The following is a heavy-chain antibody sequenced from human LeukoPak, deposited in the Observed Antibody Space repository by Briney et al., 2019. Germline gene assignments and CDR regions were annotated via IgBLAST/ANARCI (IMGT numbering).Heavy chain of an antibody. CDR1: GYTFSSYG. CDR2: IRAYNGNT. CDR3: AKESLLSFDS. J-gene: IGHJ4*02. D-gene: IGHD2-2*01. V-gene: IGHV1-18*01. Sequence: ASVKVSCKASGYTFSSYGISWVRQAPGQGPEWMGWIRAYNGNTNYAQKLQGRVTMTTDTSTSTAYMELRSLRSDDTAVYYCAKESLLSFDSWGQGTLVTVSS.